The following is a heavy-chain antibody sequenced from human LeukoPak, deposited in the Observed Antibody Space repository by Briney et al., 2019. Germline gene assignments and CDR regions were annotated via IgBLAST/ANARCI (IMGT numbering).Heavy chain of an antibody. CDR2: IYSGGST. V-gene: IGHV3-66*01. D-gene: IGHD3-22*01. J-gene: IGHJ1*01. Sequence: GGSLRLSCAASGFTVSSNYMSWVRQAPGKGLEWVSVIYSGGSTYYADSVKGRFTISRDNSKNTLYLQMNSLRAEDTAVYYCARDYYDSRLGRFQHWGQGTLVTVSS. CDR3: ARDYYDSRLGRFQH. CDR1: GFTVSSNY.